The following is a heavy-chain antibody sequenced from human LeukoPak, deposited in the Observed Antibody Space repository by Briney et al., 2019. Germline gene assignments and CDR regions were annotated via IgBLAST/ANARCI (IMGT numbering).Heavy chain of an antibody. CDR1: GFTFSRYA. D-gene: IGHD6-13*01. Sequence: GGSLRLSCAASGFTFSRYAISWVPQAPGKGLEWGSAISGSGGSTYYADSVKGRFTISRDNSKNTLYLQMNSLRAEDTAVYYCAKDFAAAGSVPSSYFDYWGQGTLVTVSS. J-gene: IGHJ4*02. V-gene: IGHV3-23*01. CDR3: AKDFAAAGSVPSSYFDY. CDR2: ISGSGGST.